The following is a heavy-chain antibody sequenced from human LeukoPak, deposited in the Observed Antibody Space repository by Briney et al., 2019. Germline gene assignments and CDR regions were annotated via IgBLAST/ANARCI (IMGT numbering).Heavy chain of an antibody. D-gene: IGHD6-19*01. J-gene: IGHJ4*02. V-gene: IGHV3-74*01. CDR3: ARDEGIAVDTRGFDY. CDR1: GFTLSSYW. CDR2: INRDGSKT. Sequence: GGSLRLSCAASGFTLSSYWMHWVRLAPGQGLGWVSSINRDGSKTYYADSVKGRLTISRDNAKNTLYLQMSSLRAEDTAVYYCARDEGIAVDTRGFDYWGQGTLVTVSS.